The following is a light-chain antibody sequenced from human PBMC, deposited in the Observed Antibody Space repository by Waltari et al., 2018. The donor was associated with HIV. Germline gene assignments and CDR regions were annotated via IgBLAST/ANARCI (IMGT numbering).Light chain of an antibody. J-gene: IGKJ1*01. CDR3: QQYNNWPGKT. CDR1: QSVSSN. Sequence: EIVMTQSPAPLSVSPGERATLSYRASQSVSSNLAWYQQKPGQAPRLLIYGASTRATGIPGRFGGSGSGTEFTLTISSLQSEDFAVYYCQQYNNWPGKTFGQGTKVEIK. CDR2: GAS. V-gene: IGKV3-15*01.